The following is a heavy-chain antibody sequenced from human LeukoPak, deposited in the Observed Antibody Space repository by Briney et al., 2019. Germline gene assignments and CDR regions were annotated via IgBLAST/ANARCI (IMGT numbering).Heavy chain of an antibody. V-gene: IGHV1-69*13. CDR1: GGTFSSYA. D-gene: IGHD1-26*01. Sequence: ASVKVSCKASGGTFSSYAISWVRQAPGQGLEWMGGIIPIFGTANYAQKFQGRVTITADESTSTAYMELSSLRSEDTAVYYCASMAVGATLTFDYWGQGTLVTASS. J-gene: IGHJ4*02. CDR2: IIPIFGTA. CDR3: ASMAVGATLTFDY.